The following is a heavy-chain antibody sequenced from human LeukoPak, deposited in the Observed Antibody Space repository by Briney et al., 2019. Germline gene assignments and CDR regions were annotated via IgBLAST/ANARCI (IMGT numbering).Heavy chain of an antibody. CDR3: VSHSNTLTSYSFDY. CDR1: GFTVSGNS. CDR2: IYNAGNT. D-gene: IGHD3-9*01. Sequence: RGSLRLSCAASGFTVSGNSMSWVRQAPGKGLEWVSIIYNAGNTLCADSVKGRFTISRDNSKNTLSLQMNSLRAEDTAVYYCVSHSNTLTSYSFDYWGQGTLVTVSP. V-gene: IGHV3-53*01. J-gene: IGHJ4*02.